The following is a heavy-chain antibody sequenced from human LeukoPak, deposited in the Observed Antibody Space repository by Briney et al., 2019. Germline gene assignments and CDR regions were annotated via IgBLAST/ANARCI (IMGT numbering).Heavy chain of an antibody. Sequence: LAGGSLRLSCAASAFTFSDYWMRRVRQGPGKGLMWVSFIKPDGRGTNYADSVRDRFIISRDNAKNTLYLRMYNLQDDATAVYYCARENYWAMDVSGQGTTVTVSS. CDR1: AFTFSDYW. CDR2: IKPDGRGT. CDR3: ARENYWAMDV. J-gene: IGHJ6*02. V-gene: IGHV3-74*01. D-gene: IGHD2-8*02.